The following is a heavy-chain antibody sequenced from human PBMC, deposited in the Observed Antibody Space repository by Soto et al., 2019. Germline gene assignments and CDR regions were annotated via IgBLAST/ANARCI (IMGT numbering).Heavy chain of an antibody. CDR1: GFTFSSHG. Sequence: QVQLVESGGGVVQPGRSLRLSCAASGFTFSSHGMHWVRQAPGKGLEWVAVISYDGSNKYYADSVKGRFTISRDNSKNTLYLQMNSLRAEDTAVYYCAKGHYDYVWGSYLGYWGQGTLVTVSS. CDR3: AKGHYDYVWGSYLGY. V-gene: IGHV3-30*18. J-gene: IGHJ4*02. D-gene: IGHD3-16*02. CDR2: ISYDGSNK.